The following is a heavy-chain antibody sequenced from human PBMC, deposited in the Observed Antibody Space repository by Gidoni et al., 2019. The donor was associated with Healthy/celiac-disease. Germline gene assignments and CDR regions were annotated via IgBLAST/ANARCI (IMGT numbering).Heavy chain of an antibody. V-gene: IGHV3-9*01. CDR2: ISWNSGSI. CDR3: AKELQQLVGDAFDI. J-gene: IGHJ3*02. Sequence: EVQLVESGGGLVQPGGSLRLACAASGFTVDDYAMHWVRQAPGKGLEWVSGISWNSGSIGYADSVKGRFTISRDNAKNSLYLQMNSLRAEDTALYYCAKELQQLVGDAFDIWGQGTMVTVSS. CDR1: GFTVDDYA. D-gene: IGHD6-13*01.